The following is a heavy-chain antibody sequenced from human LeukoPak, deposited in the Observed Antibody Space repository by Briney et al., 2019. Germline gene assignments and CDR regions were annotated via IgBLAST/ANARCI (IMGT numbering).Heavy chain of an antibody. J-gene: IGHJ3*02. CDR2: ISWNSGSI. D-gene: IGHD6-19*01. V-gene: IGHV3-9*01. CDR3: AKARRQWLASDAFDI. CDR1: GFTFDDYG. Sequence: GGSLRLSCAASGFTFDDYGMSWVRQAPGKGLEWVSGISWNSGSIGYADSVKGRFTISRDNAKNSLYLQMNSLRAEDTALYYCAKARRQWLASDAFDIWGQGTMVTVSS.